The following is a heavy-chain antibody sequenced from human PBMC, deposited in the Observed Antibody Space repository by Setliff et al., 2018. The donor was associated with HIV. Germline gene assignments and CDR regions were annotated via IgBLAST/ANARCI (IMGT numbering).Heavy chain of an antibody. D-gene: IGHD3-16*01. J-gene: IGHJ4*02. V-gene: IGHV1-3*01. CDR3: ARIWGVPPLYYFDY. CDR2: INAGNGDT. Sequence: GASVKVSCKASGYTFTSYAMHWVRQAPGQRLEWMGWINAGNGDTKYSQKFQGRVTFTRDTSASAAYMDLSSLRSEDTAVYYCARIWGVPPLYYFDYWGQGTLVTVSS. CDR1: GYTFTSYA.